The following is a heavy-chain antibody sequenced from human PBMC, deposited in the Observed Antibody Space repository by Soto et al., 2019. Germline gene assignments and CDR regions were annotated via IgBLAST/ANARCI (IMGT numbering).Heavy chain of an antibody. J-gene: IGHJ6*02. CDR1: GFTFSTYW. V-gene: IGHV3-7*01. CDR2: IKEDGSEK. CDR3: ARGWGYFDSSGFPYLYAMDV. D-gene: IGHD3-22*01. Sequence: PGGSLRLSGAASGFTFSTYWMSWVRQAPGKGLEWVANIKEDGSEKYYVDSVEGRFTISRDNAKNSLYLQMTSLRAEDTALYYCARGWGYFDSSGFPYLYAMDVWGQGTTVTVSS.